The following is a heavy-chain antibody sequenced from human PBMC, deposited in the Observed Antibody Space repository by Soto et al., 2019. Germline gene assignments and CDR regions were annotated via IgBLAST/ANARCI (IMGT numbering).Heavy chain of an antibody. D-gene: IGHD6-13*01. Sequence: ASVKVSCKASGYTFNSYAMHWVRQAPGQRLEWMGWINAGNGNTKYSQKFQGRVTITRDTSASTAYMELSSLRSEDTAVYYCARDWLNGRAAARGYYYGMDVWGQGTTVTVSS. V-gene: IGHV1-3*01. J-gene: IGHJ6*02. CDR3: ARDWLNGRAAARGYYYGMDV. CDR2: INAGNGNT. CDR1: GYTFNSYA.